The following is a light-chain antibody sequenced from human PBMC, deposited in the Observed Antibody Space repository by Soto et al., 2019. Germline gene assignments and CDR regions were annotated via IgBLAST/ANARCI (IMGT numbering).Light chain of an antibody. J-gene: IGKJ1*01. CDR2: AAS. Sequence: DIQMTQSPSSLSASVGDRVTITCRASQTISTYLNWYQQKPGKAPELLIYAASSLQSGVPSRFSGSGSGTDFTLTINSLQPEDFATYFCQQANSFPWTFGQGTKVDIK. CDR1: QTISTY. V-gene: IGKV1-39*01. CDR3: QQANSFPWT.